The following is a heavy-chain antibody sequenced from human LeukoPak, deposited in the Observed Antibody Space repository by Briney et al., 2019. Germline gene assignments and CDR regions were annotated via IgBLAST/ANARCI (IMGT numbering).Heavy chain of an antibody. Sequence: VASVKVSCKASGYTFIGYYIHWVRQAPGQGLEWMGWINPNSGGTNYAQKFQSRVTMTRDTSITTAYMELSRLRSDDTAVYYCASGREYYGSGSHDDAFDIWGQGTMVTVSS. D-gene: IGHD3-10*01. CDR2: INPNSGGT. CDR3: ASGREYYGSGSHDDAFDI. CDR1: GYTFIGYY. J-gene: IGHJ3*02. V-gene: IGHV1-2*02.